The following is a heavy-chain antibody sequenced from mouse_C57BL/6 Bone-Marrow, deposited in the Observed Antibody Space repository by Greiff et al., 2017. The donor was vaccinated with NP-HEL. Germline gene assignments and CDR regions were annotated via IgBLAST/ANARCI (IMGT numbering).Heavy chain of an antibody. V-gene: IGHV5-17*01. CDR2: ISSGSSTI. Sequence: EVQGVESGGGLVKPGGSLKLSCAASGFTFSDYGMPWVRQAPEKGLEWVAYISSGSSTIYYADTVKGRFTISRDNAKNTLFLQMSSLRSEDTAMYYCARAGFAYWGQGTLVTVSA. CDR3: ARAGFAY. J-gene: IGHJ3*01. CDR1: GFTFSDYG.